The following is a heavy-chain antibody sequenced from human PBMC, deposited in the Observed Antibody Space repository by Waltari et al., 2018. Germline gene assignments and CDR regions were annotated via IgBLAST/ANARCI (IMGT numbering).Heavy chain of an antibody. CDR2: IKQDGSEK. J-gene: IGHJ4*02. CDR1: GFTFRSDW. Sequence: EVQLVESGGGLVQPGGSLRLSCAASGFTFRSDWMSWVRQAPGKGLEWVANIKQDGSEKYYVDSVKGRFTISRDNAKNSLYLQMNSLRAEDTAVYYCARVLAVAGRALDYWGQGTLVTVSS. D-gene: IGHD6-19*01. CDR3: ARVLAVAGRALDY. V-gene: IGHV3-7*01.